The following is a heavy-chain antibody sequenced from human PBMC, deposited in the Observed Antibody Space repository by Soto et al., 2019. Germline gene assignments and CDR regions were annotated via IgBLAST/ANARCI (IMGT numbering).Heavy chain of an antibody. Sequence: QVQVVQSGVEVRRPGSSVKVSCKASGDTFKNCVISWVRQAPGQGLEWMGGIIPLFGTTDFAQRFQGRLTITTDEPTTTAYMELRRLRSEDTATYYCAAELGFGKLSVVWGQGTMVIVSS. V-gene: IGHV1-69*01. D-gene: IGHD3-10*01. CDR3: AAELGFGKLSVV. CDR2: IIPLFGTT. CDR1: GDTFKNCV. J-gene: IGHJ6*02.